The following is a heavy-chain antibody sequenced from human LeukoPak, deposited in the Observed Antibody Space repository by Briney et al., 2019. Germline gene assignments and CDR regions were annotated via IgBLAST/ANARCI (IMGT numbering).Heavy chain of an antibody. J-gene: IGHJ5*02. CDR2: ISSSSSYI. Sequence: GGSLRLSRAASGFTFSSYSMNWVRQAPGKGLEWVSSISSSSSYIYYADSVKGRFTISRDNAKNSLYLQMNSLRAEDTAVYYCARAGGAPYCSGGSCYDQNWFDPWGQGTLVTVSS. D-gene: IGHD2-15*01. CDR3: ARAGGAPYCSGGSCYDQNWFDP. CDR1: GFTFSSYS. V-gene: IGHV3-21*01.